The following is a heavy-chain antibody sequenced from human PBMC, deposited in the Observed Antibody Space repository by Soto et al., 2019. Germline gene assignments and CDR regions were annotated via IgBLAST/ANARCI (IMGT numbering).Heavy chain of an antibody. CDR2: ISGAATKT. Sequence: EVQLLESGGALVQPGASLRLSCVGSGFKFSSSAMSWVRQAPGKGLEWVAAISGAATKTKYSDSVKGRFTISRDNPKDTLYLPMSSLSANATAVYYCVQGRGDARPTFYYFYGMDVWGQGTTVTVSS. D-gene: IGHD3-10*01. CDR1: GFKFSSSA. V-gene: IGHV3-23*01. J-gene: IGHJ6*02. CDR3: VQGRGDARPTFYYFYGMDV.